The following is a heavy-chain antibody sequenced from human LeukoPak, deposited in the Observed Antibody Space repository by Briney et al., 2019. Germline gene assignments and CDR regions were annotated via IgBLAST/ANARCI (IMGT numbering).Heavy chain of an antibody. CDR3: ARGSIAVAGTSFDY. J-gene: IGHJ4*02. D-gene: IGHD6-19*01. CDR2: IYSGGST. Sequence: PGGSLRLSCAASGFTVSSNYMSWVRQAPGKGLEWVSVIYSGGSTYYADSVKGRFTISRDNSKNTLYLQMNSLRAEDTAVYYCARGSIAVAGTSFDYWGQGTLVTASS. CDR1: GFTVSSNY. V-gene: IGHV3-66*01.